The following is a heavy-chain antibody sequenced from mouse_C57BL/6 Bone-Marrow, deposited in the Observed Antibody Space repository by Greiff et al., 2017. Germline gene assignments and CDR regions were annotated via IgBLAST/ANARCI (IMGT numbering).Heavy chain of an antibody. D-gene: IGHD1-1*02. V-gene: IGHV5-4*01. Sequence: DVQLQESGGGLVKPGGSLKLSCAASGFTFSSYAMSWVRQTPEKRLEWVATISDGGSYTYYPDNVKGRFTISRDNAKNNLYLQMSHLKSEDTAMYYCAREVVYAMDYWGQGTSVTVSS. CDR3: AREVVYAMDY. CDR2: ISDGGSYT. J-gene: IGHJ4*01. CDR1: GFTFSSYA.